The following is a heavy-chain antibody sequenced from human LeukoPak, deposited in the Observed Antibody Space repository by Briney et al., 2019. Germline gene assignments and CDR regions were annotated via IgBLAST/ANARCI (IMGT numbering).Heavy chain of an antibody. CDR1: GGSISSYY. D-gene: IGHD4-17*01. CDR3: ARMTTVTQFDY. CDR2: IYYSGST. J-gene: IGHJ4*02. Sequence: SETLSLTCTVSGGSISSYYWSWVRQPPGKGLEWIGYIYYSGSTNYHPSLKSRVTISVDTSKNQFALKLSSVTAADTAVYYCARMTTVTQFDYWGQGTLVGVCS. V-gene: IGHV4-59*08.